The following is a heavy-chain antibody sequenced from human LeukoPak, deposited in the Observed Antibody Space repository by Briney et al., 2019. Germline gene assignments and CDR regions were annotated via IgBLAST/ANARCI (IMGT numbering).Heavy chain of an antibody. CDR3: AKSDSDWGGAFDI. CDR2: ISWNSGSI. V-gene: IGHV3-9*03. J-gene: IGHJ3*02. Sequence: GGSLRLSCAASGFTFDDYAMHWVRQAPGKGLEWVSGISWNSGSIGHADSVKGRFTISGDNAKNSLYLQMNSLRAEDMALYYCAKSDSDWGGAFDIWGQGTMVTVSS. D-gene: IGHD7-27*01. CDR1: GFTFDDYA.